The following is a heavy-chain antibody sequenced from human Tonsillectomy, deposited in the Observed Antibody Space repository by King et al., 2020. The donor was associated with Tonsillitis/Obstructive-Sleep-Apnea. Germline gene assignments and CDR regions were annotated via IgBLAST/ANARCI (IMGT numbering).Heavy chain of an antibody. J-gene: IGHJ6*02. Sequence: QLVQSGAEVKKPGASVKVSCQASGYTFTSYGISWVRQAPGQGLEWMGWISAYNGNTNYAQKLQGRVTMTTDTSTSTAYMDLRSLRSDDTAVYYCARETAPAAGGSHCYYGLDVWGQGTTVTVSS. D-gene: IGHD6-13*01. CDR1: GYTFTSYG. CDR3: ARETAPAAGGSHCYYGLDV. CDR2: ISAYNGNT. V-gene: IGHV1-18*01.